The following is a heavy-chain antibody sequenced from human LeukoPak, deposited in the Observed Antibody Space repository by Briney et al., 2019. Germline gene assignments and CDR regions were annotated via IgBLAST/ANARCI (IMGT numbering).Heavy chain of an antibody. J-gene: IGHJ4*02. CDR1: RFTFSTYT. V-gene: IGHV3-21*05. CDR3: ARGDYGGDYFDY. Sequence: GGSLRLSCAASRFTFSTYTMNWVRQAPGKRLEWVSYISSGSTYTNYADSVEGRFTISRDNAKNSLYLQMNSLRAEDTAVYYCARGDYGGDYFDYWGQGTLVTVSS. D-gene: IGHD4-23*01. CDR2: ISSGSTYT.